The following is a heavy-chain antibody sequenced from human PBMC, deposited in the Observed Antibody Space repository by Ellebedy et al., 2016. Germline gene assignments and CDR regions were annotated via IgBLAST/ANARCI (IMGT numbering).Heavy chain of an antibody. Sequence: GGSLRLSXAASGFTFSGSAMRWVRQASGKGLEWVGRIRSKANSYATAYAASVKGRFTISRDDSKNTAYLQMNSLKTEDTAVYYCTVLPLRFLEWPPDYWGQGTLVTVSS. V-gene: IGHV3-73*01. CDR2: IRSKANSYAT. CDR3: TVLPLRFLEWPPDY. J-gene: IGHJ4*02. CDR1: GFTFSGSA. D-gene: IGHD3-3*01.